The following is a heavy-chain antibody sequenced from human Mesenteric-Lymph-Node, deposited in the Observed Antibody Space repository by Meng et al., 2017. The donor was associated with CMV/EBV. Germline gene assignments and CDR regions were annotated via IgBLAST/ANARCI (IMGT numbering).Heavy chain of an antibody. CDR2: ISSSSSYI. J-gene: IGHJ4*02. CDR3: ARDSSAFFSYYHYFDY. Sequence: GESLKISCVASGFTFSNYAMSWVRQAPGKGLEWVSSISSSSSYIYYADSVKGRFTISRDNAKNSLYLQMNSLRAEDTAVYYCARDSSAFFSYYHYFDYWGQGTLVTVSS. D-gene: IGHD3-10*01. CDR1: GFTFSNYA. V-gene: IGHV3-21*01.